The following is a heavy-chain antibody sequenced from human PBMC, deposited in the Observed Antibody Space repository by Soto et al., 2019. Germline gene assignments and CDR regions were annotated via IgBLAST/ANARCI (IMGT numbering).Heavy chain of an antibody. CDR1: GGSFSGYY. V-gene: IGHV4-34*01. Sequence: SETLSLTCAVYGGSFSGYYWSWIRQPPGKGLEWIGEINHSGSTNYNPSLKSRVTISVDTSKNQFSLKLSSVTAADTAVYYCARVGGPECTNGVCSYYYYYGMDVWGQGTTVTVSS. CDR2: INHSGST. J-gene: IGHJ6*02. D-gene: IGHD2-8*01. CDR3: ARVGGPECTNGVCSYYYYYGMDV.